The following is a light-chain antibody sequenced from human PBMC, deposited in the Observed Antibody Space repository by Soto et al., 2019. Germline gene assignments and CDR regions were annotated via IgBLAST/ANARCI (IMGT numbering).Light chain of an antibody. CDR3: QTWGTGPWV. CDR2: LNSNGSH. Sequence: QSVLTQSPSASASLGASVKLTCTLSSGHSNYAIAWLQQQPEKGPRYLMKLNSNGSHSKGDGIPDRFSGSSSGAERYLTISSLQSEDEADYYCQTWGTGPWVFGGGTKLTVI. V-gene: IGLV4-69*01. CDR1: SGHSNYA. J-gene: IGLJ3*02.